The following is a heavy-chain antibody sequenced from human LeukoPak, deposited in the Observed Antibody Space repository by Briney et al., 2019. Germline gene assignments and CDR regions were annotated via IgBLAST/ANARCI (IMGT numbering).Heavy chain of an antibody. V-gene: IGHV3-13*01. CDR1: GFTVSSYA. D-gene: IGHD1-26*01. Sequence: GSLRLSCAASGFTVSSYAMHWVRQPIGKGLEWVSALGIAGDTFYPGSVKGRFTISRENTKNSLYLQMNSLRAEDTAMYYCARQKQSHGNFDYWGQGTLVTVSS. J-gene: IGHJ4*02. CDR2: LGIAGDT. CDR3: ARQKQSHGNFDY.